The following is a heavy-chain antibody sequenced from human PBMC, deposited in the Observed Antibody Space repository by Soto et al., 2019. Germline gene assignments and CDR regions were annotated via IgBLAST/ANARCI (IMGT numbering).Heavy chain of an antibody. CDR1: GGTFSSYA. J-gene: IGHJ3*02. Sequence: ASVKVSCKASGGTFSSYAISWVRQAPGQGLEWMGRIIPILGIANYAQKFQGRVTITADKSTSTAYMELSSLRSEDTAVYYCARAPYYYGSGSYYFAFDIWGQGTMVTVSS. D-gene: IGHD3-10*01. CDR3: ARAPYYYGSGSYYFAFDI. CDR2: IIPILGIA. V-gene: IGHV1-69*04.